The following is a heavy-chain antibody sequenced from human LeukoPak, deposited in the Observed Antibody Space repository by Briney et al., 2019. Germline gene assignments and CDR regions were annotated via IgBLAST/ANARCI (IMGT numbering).Heavy chain of an antibody. J-gene: IGHJ4*02. V-gene: IGHV4-31*02. Sequence: LRLSCAASGFTFSDYYMSWIRQHPGKGLEWIGYIYYSGSTYYNPSLKSRVTISVDTSKNQFSLKLSSVTAADTAVYYCARGGNYEFSYFDYWGQGTLVTVSS. CDR1: GFTFSDYY. CDR3: ARGGNYEFSYFDY. CDR2: IYYSGST. D-gene: IGHD4-23*01.